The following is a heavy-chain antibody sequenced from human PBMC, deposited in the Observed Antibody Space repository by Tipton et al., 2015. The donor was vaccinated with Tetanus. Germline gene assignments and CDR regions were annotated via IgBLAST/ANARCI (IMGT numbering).Heavy chain of an antibody. CDR2: IYSGGST. CDR3: APSRDSSGYFSTF. V-gene: IGHV3-53*01. J-gene: IGHJ4*02. CDR1: GLTVSINS. D-gene: IGHD3-22*01. Sequence: GSLRLSCAVPGLTVSINSMSWVRQAPGKGLEWVSVIYSGGSTYYGDSVKGRFTISRDNSKNTVYLQMNSLRADDTALYYCAPSRDSSGYFSTFWGQGTLVTVAS.